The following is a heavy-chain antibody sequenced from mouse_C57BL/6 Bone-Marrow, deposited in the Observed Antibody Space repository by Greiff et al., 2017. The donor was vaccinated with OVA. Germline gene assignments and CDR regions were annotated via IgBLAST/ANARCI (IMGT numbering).Heavy chain of an antibody. Sequence: QVQLQQSGAELVRPGTSVKVSCKASGYAFTNYLIEWVKQRPGQGLEWIGVINPGSGGTNYNEKFKGKATLTADKSSSTAYMQLSSLTSEDSAVYICARYSDYWGQGTTLTVSS. CDR1: GYAFTNYL. CDR2: INPGSGGT. V-gene: IGHV1-54*01. CDR3: ARYSDY. J-gene: IGHJ2*01.